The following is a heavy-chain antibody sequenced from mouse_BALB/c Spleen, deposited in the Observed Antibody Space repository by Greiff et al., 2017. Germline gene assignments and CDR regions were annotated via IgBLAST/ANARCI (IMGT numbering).Heavy chain of an antibody. D-gene: IGHD2-14*01. CDR2: INPSTGYT. J-gene: IGHJ3*01. CDR1: GYTFTSYW. CDR3: VYRTFAY. Sequence: QVQLKQSGAELAKPGASVKMSCKASGYTFTSYWMHWVKQRPGQGLEWIGYINPSTGYTEYNQKFKDKATLTADKSSSTAYMQLSSLTSEDSAVYYCVYRTFAYWGQGTLVTVSA. V-gene: IGHV1-7*01.